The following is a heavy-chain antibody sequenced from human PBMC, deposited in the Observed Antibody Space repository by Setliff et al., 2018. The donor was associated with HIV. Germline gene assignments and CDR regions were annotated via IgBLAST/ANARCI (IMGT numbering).Heavy chain of an antibody. Sequence: PGGSLRLSCAASGFTFDDYGMNWVRQVPGKGLEWVSGTSWSGASTGYGDSVKGRFIMSRDNAKNSVYLQMNSPRAEDTALYYCARVASGHDYGWLDPWGQGTLVTVSS. CDR3: ARVASGHDYGWLDP. CDR1: GFTFDDYG. V-gene: IGHV3-20*04. D-gene: IGHD5-12*01. J-gene: IGHJ5*02. CDR2: TSWSGAST.